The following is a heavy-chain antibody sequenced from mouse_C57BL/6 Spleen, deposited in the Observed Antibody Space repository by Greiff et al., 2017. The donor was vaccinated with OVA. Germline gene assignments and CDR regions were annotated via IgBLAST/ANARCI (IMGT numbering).Heavy chain of an antibody. J-gene: IGHJ4*01. Sequence: VQLKESGPELVKPGASVKISCKASGYAFSSSWMNWVKQRPGKGLEWIGRIYPGDGDTNYNGKFKGKATLTADKSSSTAYMQLSSLTSEDSAVYFCARDGYPAMDYWGQGTSVTVSS. CDR3: ARDGYPAMDY. CDR1: GYAFSSSW. D-gene: IGHD2-3*01. CDR2: IYPGDGDT. V-gene: IGHV1-82*01.